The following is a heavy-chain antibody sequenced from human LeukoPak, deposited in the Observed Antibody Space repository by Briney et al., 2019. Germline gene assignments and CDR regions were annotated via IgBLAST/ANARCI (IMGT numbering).Heavy chain of an antibody. CDR3: AYYYGSGNQDY. CDR1: GCTFTSYG. Sequence: SVKVSCKASGCTFTSYGISWVRQAPGQGLEWMGRIIPILGIANYAQKFQGRVTITADKSTSTAYMELSSLRSEDTAVYYCAYYYGSGNQDYWGQGTLVTVSS. CDR2: IIPILGIA. V-gene: IGHV1-69*04. J-gene: IGHJ4*02. D-gene: IGHD3-10*01.